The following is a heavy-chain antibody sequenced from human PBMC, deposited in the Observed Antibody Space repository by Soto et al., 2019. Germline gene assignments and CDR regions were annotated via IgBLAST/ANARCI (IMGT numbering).Heavy chain of an antibody. D-gene: IGHD3-3*01. J-gene: IGHJ5*02. Sequence: SETLSLTCAVYGGSFSGYYWSWIRQPPGKGLEWIGEINHSGSTNYNPSLKSRVTISVDTSKNQFSLKLSSVTAADTAVYYCARGRIGYYPTNWFDPWGQGTLVTVSS. CDR3: ARGRIGYYPTNWFDP. V-gene: IGHV4-34*01. CDR2: INHSGST. CDR1: GGSFSGYY.